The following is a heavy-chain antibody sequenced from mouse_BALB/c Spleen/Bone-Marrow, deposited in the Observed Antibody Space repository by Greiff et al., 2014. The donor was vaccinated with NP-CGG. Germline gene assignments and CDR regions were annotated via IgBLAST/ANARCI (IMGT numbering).Heavy chain of an antibody. CDR2: INPYNDGT. Sequence: EVQLQQSGPELVKPGASVKMSCKASGYTFTSYVMHWVKQKPGQGLEWIGYINPYNDGTTYNEKFKGKATLTSDKSPSTAYMELSSLTSEDSAVYYCARGNYYDYDYFDYWGQGTTLTVSS. CDR1: GYTFTSYV. CDR3: ARGNYYDYDYFDY. V-gene: IGHV1-14*01. J-gene: IGHJ2*01. D-gene: IGHD2-4*01.